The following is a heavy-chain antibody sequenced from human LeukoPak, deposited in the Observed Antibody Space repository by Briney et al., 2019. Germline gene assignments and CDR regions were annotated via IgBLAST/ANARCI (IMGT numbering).Heavy chain of an antibody. CDR1: GLTFSSHW. CDR3: ARCDWSGQNDAFDI. Sequence: GGSLRLSCAASGLTFSSHWMHWVRQAPGKGLVWVSRINTDGSSKNYADSVKGRFTISRDNAKKTLFLQMNSLRSDDTAVYYCARCDWSGQNDAFDIWGQGTMVTVSS. CDR2: INTDGSSK. D-gene: IGHD3-3*01. V-gene: IGHV3-74*01. J-gene: IGHJ3*02.